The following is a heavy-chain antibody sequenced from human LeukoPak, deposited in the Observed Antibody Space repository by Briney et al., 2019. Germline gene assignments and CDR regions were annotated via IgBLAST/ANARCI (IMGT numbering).Heavy chain of an antibody. CDR1: GGSISSSSYY. V-gene: IGHV4-39*01. Sequence: SETLSLTCTVSGGSISSSSYYWGWIRQPPGKGLEWIGSIYYSGSTYYNPSLKSRVTISVDTSKNQFSLKLSSVTAADTAVYYCARTTVTTNFDYWGQGTLVTASS. D-gene: IGHD4-17*01. J-gene: IGHJ4*02. CDR2: IYYSGST. CDR3: ARTTVTTNFDY.